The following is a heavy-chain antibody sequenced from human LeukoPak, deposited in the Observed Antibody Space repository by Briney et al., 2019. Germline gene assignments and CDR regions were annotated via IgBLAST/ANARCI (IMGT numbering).Heavy chain of an antibody. V-gene: IGHV5-51*01. CDR2: IYPGDSDT. CDR3: VREEDDSNSFDY. D-gene: IGHD5-18*01. Sequence: GESLKISCKGSGYSFTSYWIGWVRQMPGKGLEWMGIIYPGDSDTRYSPSFQGQVTISADKSVSTAYLQWSSLKASDTAIYYCVREEDDSNSFDYWGQGTRVTVSS. J-gene: IGHJ4*02. CDR1: GYSFTSYW.